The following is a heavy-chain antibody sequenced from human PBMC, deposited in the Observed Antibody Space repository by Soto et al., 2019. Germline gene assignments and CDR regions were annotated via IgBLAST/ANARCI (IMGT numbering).Heavy chain of an antibody. J-gene: IGHJ4*02. CDR2: MNPNSGNT. D-gene: IGHD6-13*01. CDR1: GYTFTSYD. V-gene: IGHV1-8*01. Sequence: ASVKVSCKASGYTFTSYDINWVRQATGQGLEWMGWMNPNSGNTGYAQKFQGRVTMTRNTSISTAYMELSSLRSEDTAVYYCARGRRAAAAGTSYYFDYWGQGTLVTVSS. CDR3: ARGRRAAAAGTSYYFDY.